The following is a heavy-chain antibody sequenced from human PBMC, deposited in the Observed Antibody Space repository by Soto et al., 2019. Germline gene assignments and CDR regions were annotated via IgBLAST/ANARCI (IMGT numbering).Heavy chain of an antibody. CDR3: ARESGGPAVAGRDDAFDI. V-gene: IGHV5-51*01. CDR1: GYSFTSYW. D-gene: IGHD6-19*01. J-gene: IGHJ3*02. CDR2: IYPGDSDT. Sequence: GESLKISCKGSGYSFTSYWIGWVRQMPGKGLEWMGIIYPGDSDTRYSPSFQGQVTISADKSISTAYLQWSSLKASDTAMYYCARESGGPAVAGRDDAFDIWGQGTMVTVSS.